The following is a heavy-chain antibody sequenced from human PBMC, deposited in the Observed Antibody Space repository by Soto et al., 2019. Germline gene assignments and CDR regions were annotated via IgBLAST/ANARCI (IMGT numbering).Heavy chain of an antibody. V-gene: IGHV3-30*18. CDR3: AKGLLAASYYYYMDV. J-gene: IGHJ6*03. Sequence: PGGSLRLSCAASGFTFSSYGMHWVRQAPGKGLEWVAVISYDGSNKYYADSVKGRFTISRDNSKNTLYLQMNSLRAEDTAVYYCAKGLLAASYYYYMDVWGKGTTVTVSS. CDR2: ISYDGSNK. CDR1: GFTFSSYG. D-gene: IGHD3-9*01.